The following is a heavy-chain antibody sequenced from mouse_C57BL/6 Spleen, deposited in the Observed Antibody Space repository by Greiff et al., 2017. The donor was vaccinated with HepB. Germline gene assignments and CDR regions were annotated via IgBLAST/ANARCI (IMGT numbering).Heavy chain of an antibody. Sequence: VQLQQSGPELVKPGASVKISCKASGYTFTDYYMNWVKQSHGKSLEWIGDINPNNGGTSYNQKFKGKATLTVDKSSSTAYMELRSLTSEDSAVYYCARFITTVVAGNYWGQGTTLTVSS. D-gene: IGHD1-1*01. J-gene: IGHJ2*01. CDR3: ARFITTVVAGNY. V-gene: IGHV1-26*01. CDR2: INPNNGGT. CDR1: GYTFTDYY.